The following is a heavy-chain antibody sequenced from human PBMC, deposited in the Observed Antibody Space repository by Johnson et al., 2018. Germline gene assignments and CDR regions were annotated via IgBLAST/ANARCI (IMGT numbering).Heavy chain of an antibody. CDR2: ISYDGSNK. CDR3: AKARYSSSSDDAFDI. CDR1: GFTFSSYA. Sequence: QVQLVQSGGGVVQXGRSXRLXCAASGFTFSSYAMHWVRQAPGKGLEWVAVISYDGSNKYYADSVKGRFTISRDNSENTLYLQMNSLRAQDTAGYYCAKARYSSSSDDAFDIWGQGTMVTVSS. J-gene: IGHJ3*02. V-gene: IGHV3-30*04. D-gene: IGHD6-13*01.